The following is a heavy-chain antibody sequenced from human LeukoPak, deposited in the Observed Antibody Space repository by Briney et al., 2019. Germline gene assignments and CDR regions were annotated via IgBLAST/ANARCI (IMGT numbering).Heavy chain of an antibody. D-gene: IGHD6-19*01. CDR2: INPNSGGT. Sequence: GASVKVSCKASGYTLTGYYFHGVERALGQGLEGMGWINPNSGGTNYAQKFQGRVTMTRDTSISTAYMELSRLRSDDTAVYYCARAGAPSSYSSGWYANDYWGQGTLVTVSS. V-gene: IGHV1-2*02. CDR3: ARAGAPSSYSSGWYANDY. J-gene: IGHJ4*02. CDR1: GYTLTGYY.